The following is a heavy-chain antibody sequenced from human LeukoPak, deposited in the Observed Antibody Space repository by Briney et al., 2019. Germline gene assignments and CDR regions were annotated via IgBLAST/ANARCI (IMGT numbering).Heavy chain of an antibody. CDR1: GFTFSSYW. J-gene: IGHJ4*02. CDR3: ARLYSGSYIY. V-gene: IGHV4-34*01. CDR2: INHSGST. D-gene: IGHD1-26*01. Sequence: PGGSLRLSCAASGFTFSSYWMSWVRQPPGKGLEWIGEINHSGSTNYNPSLKSRVTISVDTSKNQFSLKLSSVTAADTAVYYCARLYSGSYIYWGQGTLVTVSS.